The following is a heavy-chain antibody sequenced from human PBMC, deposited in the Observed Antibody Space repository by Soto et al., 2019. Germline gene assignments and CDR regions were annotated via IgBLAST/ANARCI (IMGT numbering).Heavy chain of an antibody. CDR3: ARAMTVTKGLFDY. Sequence: QVQLQESGPGLVKPSETLSLTCTVSGGSISSYYWSWIRQPPGKGLEWIGYIYYSGSTNYNPSLKSRVTISVDTSKNQFSLKLSSVTAADTAVYYCARAMTVTKGLFDYWGQGTLVTVSS. D-gene: IGHD4-17*01. CDR2: IYYSGST. V-gene: IGHV4-59*01. CDR1: GGSISSYY. J-gene: IGHJ4*02.